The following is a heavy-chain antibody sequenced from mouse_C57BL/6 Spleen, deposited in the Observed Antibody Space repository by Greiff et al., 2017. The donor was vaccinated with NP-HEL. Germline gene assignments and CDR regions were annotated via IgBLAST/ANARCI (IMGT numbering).Heavy chain of an antibody. CDR3: ARVPVYSDAMDY. Sequence: EVQLVESGGGLVKPGGSLKLSCAASGFTFSSYAMSWVRQTPEKRLEWVATISDGGSYTYYPDNVKGRFTISRDNAKNNLYLQMSHLKSEDTAMYYCARVPVYSDAMDYWGQGTSVTVSS. J-gene: IGHJ4*01. D-gene: IGHD2-1*01. CDR2: ISDGGSYT. CDR1: GFTFSSYA. V-gene: IGHV5-4*01.